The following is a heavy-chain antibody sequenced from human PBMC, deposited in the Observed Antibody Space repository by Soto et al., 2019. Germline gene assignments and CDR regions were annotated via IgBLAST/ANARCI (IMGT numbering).Heavy chain of an antibody. CDR2: LYTSGNT. Sequence: SETLSLTCSVSGGSVTSYYWSWIRQPAGKGLDWIGRLYTSGNTDYNPSLKGRVTMSLDTSKNQFSLKVNSVTAADTAVYYCARDGVGPHGMDVWGQGTTVTVSS. V-gene: IGHV4-4*07. D-gene: IGHD2-8*01. J-gene: IGHJ6*02. CDR1: GGSVTSYY. CDR3: ARDGVGPHGMDV.